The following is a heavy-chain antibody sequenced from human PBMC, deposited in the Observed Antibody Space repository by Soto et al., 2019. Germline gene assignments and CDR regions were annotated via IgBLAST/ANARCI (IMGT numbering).Heavy chain of an antibody. CDR2: IYYSGST. D-gene: IGHD3-22*01. Sequence: SETLSLTCTVSGGSISSSSYYWGWIRQPPGKGLEWIGSIYYSGSTYYNPSLKSRVTISVDTSKNQFSLKLSSVTAADTAVYYFARHIHDSSGYWVSCAFDIWGQGTMVTVSS. CDR1: GGSISSSSYY. CDR3: ARHIHDSSGYWVSCAFDI. V-gene: IGHV4-39*01. J-gene: IGHJ3*02.